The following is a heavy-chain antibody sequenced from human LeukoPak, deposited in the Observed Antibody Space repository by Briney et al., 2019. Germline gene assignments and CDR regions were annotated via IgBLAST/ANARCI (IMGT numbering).Heavy chain of an antibody. CDR3: ARGGAARPDY. J-gene: IGHJ4*02. CDR1: GFTFSNYG. Sequence: GGSLRLSCAASGFTFSNYGMDWVRQAPGKGLEWLSYISSSSGSIYYADSVKGRFTISRDNAKNSLFLQMNSLRAEDTAVYYCARGGAARPDYWGQGTLVTVSS. CDR2: ISSSSGSI. V-gene: IGHV3-48*01. D-gene: IGHD6-6*01.